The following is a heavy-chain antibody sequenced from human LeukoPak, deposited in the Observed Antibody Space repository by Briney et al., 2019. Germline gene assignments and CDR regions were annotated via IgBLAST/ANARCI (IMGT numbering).Heavy chain of an antibody. J-gene: IGHJ5*02. Sequence: SVKVSCKASGGTFSSYAISWVRQAPGQGLERMGGIIPIFGTANYAQKFQGRVTITADESTSTAYMELSSLRSEDMAVYYCAREEEAVAANWFDPWGQGTLVTVSS. V-gene: IGHV1-69*13. CDR3: AREEEAVAANWFDP. D-gene: IGHD6-19*01. CDR1: GGTFSSYA. CDR2: IIPIFGTA.